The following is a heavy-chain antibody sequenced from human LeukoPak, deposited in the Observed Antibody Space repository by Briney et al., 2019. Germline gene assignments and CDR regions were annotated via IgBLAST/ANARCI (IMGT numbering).Heavy chain of an antibody. Sequence: GGSLRLSCAASGFTFSHTWMNWVRQEPGKGLVWVAVIRSDGTGITYAGSGKGRFTISRDNAKNTLYLQMNRLRAEDTAVYYCGRDMYGSIDYWGQGTLVTVSS. D-gene: IGHD3-10*02. V-gene: IGHV3-74*01. CDR2: IRSDGTGI. CDR3: GRDMYGSIDY. CDR1: GFTFSHTW. J-gene: IGHJ4*02.